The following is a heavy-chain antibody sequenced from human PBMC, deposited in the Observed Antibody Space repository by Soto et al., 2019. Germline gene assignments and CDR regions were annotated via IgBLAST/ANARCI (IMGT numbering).Heavy chain of an antibody. CDR2: INQEGSEK. V-gene: IGHV3-7*05. Sequence: EAQLVESGGGSVQPGGSLRLSCTASGFTFSNYWMSWVRQAPGKGLEWVANINQEGSEKDYVDSVKGRFTISRDYAKISLFLQMNSLRAEDTAVYYCARGGQHFRNPLWDNYYYGMDVWGQGTTVTVSS. CDR3: ARGGQHFRNPLWDNYYYGMDV. D-gene: IGHD3-16*01. J-gene: IGHJ6*02. CDR1: GFTFSNYW.